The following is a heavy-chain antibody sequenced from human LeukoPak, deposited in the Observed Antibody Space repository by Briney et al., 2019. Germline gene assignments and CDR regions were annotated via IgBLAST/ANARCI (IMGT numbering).Heavy chain of an antibody. V-gene: IGHV4-31*03. Sequence: SQTLSLTCIVSGGSISSGGYYWSWIRQHPGKGLEWIGYIYYSGSTYYNPSLKSRVTISVDTSKNQFSLKLSSVTAADTAVYYCARNCGSGSCVTRRLGNWFDPWGQGTLVTVSS. CDR2: IYYSGST. CDR3: ARNCGSGSCVTRRLGNWFDP. J-gene: IGHJ5*02. D-gene: IGHD3-10*01. CDR1: GGSISSGGYY.